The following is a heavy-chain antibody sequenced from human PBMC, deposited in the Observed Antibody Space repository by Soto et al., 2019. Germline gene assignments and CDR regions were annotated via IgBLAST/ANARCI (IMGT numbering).Heavy chain of an antibody. CDR2: ISYDGSNK. J-gene: IGHJ6*02. CDR3: ARDLGDPASIGYYGMDV. Sequence: QVQLVESGGGGVQPGRSLRLSCAASGFTFSSYAMHWVRQAPGKGLEWVAVISYDGSNKYYADSVKGRFTISRDNSKNTLYLQMNSLRAEDTAVYYCARDLGDPASIGYYGMDVWGQGTTVTVSS. CDR1: GFTFSSYA. V-gene: IGHV3-30-3*01. D-gene: IGHD5-18*01.